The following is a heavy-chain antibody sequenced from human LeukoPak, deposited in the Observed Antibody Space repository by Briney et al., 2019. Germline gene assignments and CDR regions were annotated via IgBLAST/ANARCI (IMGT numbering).Heavy chain of an antibody. Sequence: SETLSLTCTVSGGSISGYFWSWIRQPPGKGLEWIGYIHYSGSTNYNPSLNSRVTISVDTSKNQFSLNLNSVTAADTAVYYCARTSPRAATFDYWGQGTLVTVSS. CDR1: GGSISGYF. CDR3: ARTSPRAATFDY. D-gene: IGHD2-15*01. CDR2: IHYSGST. V-gene: IGHV4-59*12. J-gene: IGHJ4*02.